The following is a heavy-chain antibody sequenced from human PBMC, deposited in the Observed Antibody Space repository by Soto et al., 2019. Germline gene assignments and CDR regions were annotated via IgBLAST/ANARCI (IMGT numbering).Heavy chain of an antibody. J-gene: IGHJ5*02. CDR1: GFTFGDYA. CDR2: IGGGGTDT. D-gene: IGHD3-10*01. CDR3: AKDAVPYNGEWDWFDT. Sequence: QLLESGGGLVQPGGSLRVHCVASGFTFGDYAMSCVRQAPGRGLEWVSSIGGGGTDTYYAASVKGRFTISRDNSKSTLYLQMNKLRVEDTAVYYCAKDAVPYNGEWDWFDTWGQGTLVTVSS. V-gene: IGHV3-23*01.